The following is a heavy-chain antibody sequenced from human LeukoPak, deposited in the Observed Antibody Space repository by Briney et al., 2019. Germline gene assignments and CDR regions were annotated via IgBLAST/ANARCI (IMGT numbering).Heavy chain of an antibody. CDR3: ARGGVGIDY. J-gene: IGHJ4*02. V-gene: IGHV4-38-2*02. CDR2: IYHSGST. D-gene: IGHD3-10*01. CDR1: GYSISSGYY. Sequence: SETMSLTCTVSGYSISSGYYWGWIRQPPGKGLEWIGSIYHSGSTYYNPSLKSRVTISVDTSKNQFSLKLSSVTAADTAVYYCARGGVGIDYWGQGTLVTVSS.